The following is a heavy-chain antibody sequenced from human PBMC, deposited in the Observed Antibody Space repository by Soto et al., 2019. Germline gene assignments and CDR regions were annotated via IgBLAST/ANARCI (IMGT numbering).Heavy chain of an antibody. J-gene: IGHJ3*02. Sequence: GASVKVSCKASGYTFTGYYMHWVRQAPGQGLEWMGRINPNSGSTNYAQKFQGRVTITADESLSTAYMELSSLRSVDTAVYYCARTSYYDYVWGSYRQDAFDIWGQGTMVTVSS. CDR2: INPNSGST. CDR1: GYTFTGYY. V-gene: IGHV1-2*02. CDR3: ARTSYYDYVWGSYRQDAFDI. D-gene: IGHD3-16*01.